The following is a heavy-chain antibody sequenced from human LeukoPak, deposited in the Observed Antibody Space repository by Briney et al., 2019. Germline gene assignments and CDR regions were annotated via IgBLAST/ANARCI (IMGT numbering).Heavy chain of an antibody. V-gene: IGHV4-59*08. CDR2: MYYSGSN. J-gene: IGHJ4*02. CDR1: GGPISNYY. Sequence: SETLSLTCTVSGGPISNYYWSWIRQPPGKGLEWIGYMYYSGSNSYNPSLKSRVTISVDTSKNQFSLKLSSETAADTAVYYCARHTPFGTTGTTFDYWGQGSLVTVSS. D-gene: IGHD1-1*01. CDR3: ARHTPFGTTGTTFDY.